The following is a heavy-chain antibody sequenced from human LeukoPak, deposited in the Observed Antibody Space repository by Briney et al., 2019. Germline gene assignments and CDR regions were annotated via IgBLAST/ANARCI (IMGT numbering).Heavy chain of an antibody. CDR3: AKGIDSSGYYPFDH. J-gene: IGHJ4*02. CDR2: IASDGSST. D-gene: IGHD3-22*01. V-gene: IGHV3-74*01. CDR1: GFTFSSYW. Sequence: GGSLRLSCAASGFTFSSYWMNWVRQAPGKGLVWVSRIASDGSSTTYADSVKGRFSISRDNAKNTLYLQMNSLRVEDTAVYYCAKGIDSSGYYPFDHWGQGTLVTVSS.